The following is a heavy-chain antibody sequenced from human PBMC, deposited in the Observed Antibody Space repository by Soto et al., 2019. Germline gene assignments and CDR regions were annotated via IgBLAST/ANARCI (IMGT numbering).Heavy chain of an antibody. V-gene: IGHV4-59*01. Sequence: SETLSLTCTVSGGSISSYYWSWIRQPPGKGLEWIGYIYYSGSTNYNPSLKSRVTISVDTSKNQFSLKLSSVTAADTAVYYCARARPRIVVVVAAPYGEAFDIWGQGTMVTVSS. D-gene: IGHD2-15*01. J-gene: IGHJ3*02. CDR2: IYYSGST. CDR3: ARARPRIVVVVAAPYGEAFDI. CDR1: GGSISSYY.